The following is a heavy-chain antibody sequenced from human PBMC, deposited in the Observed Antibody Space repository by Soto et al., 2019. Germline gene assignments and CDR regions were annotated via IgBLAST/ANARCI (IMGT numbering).Heavy chain of an antibody. D-gene: IGHD1-7*01. CDR2: LTSGGAT. CDR3: VRVEVRPRFDD. J-gene: IGHJ4*02. CDR1: GFTVRSKY. Sequence: EVQLVESGGGLVQPGGSLRISCAASGFTVRSKYMSWVRQAPGKGLDWVSLLTSGGATYYADSVKGRFSISRDNSKNTLSLQMNCLRAEDTAVYYCVRVEVRPRFDDWGQGTQVTVSS. V-gene: IGHV3-66*01.